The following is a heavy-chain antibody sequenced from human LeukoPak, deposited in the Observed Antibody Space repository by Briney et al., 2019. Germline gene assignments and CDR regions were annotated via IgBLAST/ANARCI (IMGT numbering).Heavy chain of an antibody. Sequence: ASVKVSCKASGYTFTGYYMHWVRQAPGQGLEWMGWINPNSGGTNYAQKFQGRVTMTRDTSISTAYMELSRLRSDDTAVYYCVRGDSSSSPWFDPWGQGTLVTVSS. CDR3: VRGDSSSSPWFDP. CDR1: GYTFTGYY. J-gene: IGHJ5*02. D-gene: IGHD6-6*01. V-gene: IGHV1-2*02. CDR2: INPNSGGT.